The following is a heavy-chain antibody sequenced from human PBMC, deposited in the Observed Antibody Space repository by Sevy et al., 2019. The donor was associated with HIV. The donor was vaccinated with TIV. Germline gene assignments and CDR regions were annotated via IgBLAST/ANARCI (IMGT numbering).Heavy chain of an antibody. CDR1: GFTFSSYS. Sequence: GGSLRLSCAASGFTFSSYSINWVRQAPGKGLEWVSYISHSSTTIYYADSVKGRFTISRDNVKNSLYLQMNSLRAEDTAVYYCARSPGNYAYWGQGTLVTVSS. J-gene: IGHJ4*02. D-gene: IGHD3-3*01. V-gene: IGHV3-48*01. CDR3: ARSPGNYAY. CDR2: ISHSSTTI.